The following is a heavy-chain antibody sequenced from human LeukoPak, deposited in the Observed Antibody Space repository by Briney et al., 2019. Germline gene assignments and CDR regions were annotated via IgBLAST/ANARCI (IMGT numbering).Heavy chain of an antibody. CDR2: INSDGSST. J-gene: IGHJ4*02. CDR3: ARNPSWIRGLMDY. V-gene: IGHV3-74*01. Sequence: GGSLRLSCAASGFTFSSYWMHWVRQAPGKGLVWVSRINSDGSSTSYADSVKGRFTISRDNAKNTLYLQMNSLRAEDTAVYYCARNPSWIRGLMDYWGQGTLVTVSS. D-gene: IGHD5-18*01. CDR1: GFTFSSYW.